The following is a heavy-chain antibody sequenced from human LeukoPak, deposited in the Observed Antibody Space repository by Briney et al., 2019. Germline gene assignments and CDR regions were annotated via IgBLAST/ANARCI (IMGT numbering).Heavy chain of an antibody. Sequence: ASVKVSGKPSEYTFTGSNMHWVRQAPGQGLEWMGWINPNSGGTNYAQKFQGRVTMTRDTSISTAYMELSRLRSDDTAVYYCARTDSSGWYGDYWGQGTLVTVSS. V-gene: IGHV1-2*02. CDR2: INPNSGGT. D-gene: IGHD6-19*01. J-gene: IGHJ4*02. CDR1: EYTFTGSN. CDR3: ARTDSSGWYGDY.